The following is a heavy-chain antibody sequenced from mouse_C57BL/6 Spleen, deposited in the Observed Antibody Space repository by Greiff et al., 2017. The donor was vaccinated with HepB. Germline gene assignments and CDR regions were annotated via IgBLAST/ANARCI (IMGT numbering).Heavy chain of an antibody. CDR1: GYTFTDYY. CDR3: ARDSSYRFAY. D-gene: IGHD1-1*01. V-gene: IGHV1-76*01. CDR2: IYPGSGNT. J-gene: IGHJ3*01. Sequence: VQLQQSGAELVRPGASVKLSCKASGYTFTDYYINWVKQRPGQGLEWIARIYPGSGNTYYNEKFKGKATLTAEKSSSTAYMQLSSLTSEDSAVYFGARDSSYRFAYWGQGALVTVSA.